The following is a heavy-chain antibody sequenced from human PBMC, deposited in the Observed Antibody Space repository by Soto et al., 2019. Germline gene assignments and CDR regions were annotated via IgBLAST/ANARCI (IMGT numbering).Heavy chain of an antibody. Sequence: GGSLRLSCAASGFTFSNAWMNWVRQAPGKGLEWVGRIKSKTDGGTIDFAAPVKGRFTISRDDSKNTLYLQLNNLKTEDTAVYYCTTPKGYGSGSIHWGQGTLVTVSS. CDR2: IKSKTDGGTI. V-gene: IGHV3-15*07. CDR3: TTPKGYGSGSIH. D-gene: IGHD3-10*01. J-gene: IGHJ1*01. CDR1: GFTFSNAW.